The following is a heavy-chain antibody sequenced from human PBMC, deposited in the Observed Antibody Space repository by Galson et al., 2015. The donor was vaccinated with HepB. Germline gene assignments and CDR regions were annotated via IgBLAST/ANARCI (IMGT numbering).Heavy chain of an antibody. V-gene: IGHV1-18*04. J-gene: IGHJ6*02. CDR1: GYTFTSYG. Sequence: SVKVSCKASGYTFTSYGISWVRQAPGQGLEWMGWISAYNGNTNYAQKLQGRVTMTTDTSTSTAYMELRSLRSDDTAVYYCARDGAYCGGDCYPETYYYYGMDVWGQGTTVTVSS. D-gene: IGHD2-21*02. CDR3: ARDGAYCGGDCYPETYYYYGMDV. CDR2: ISAYNGNT.